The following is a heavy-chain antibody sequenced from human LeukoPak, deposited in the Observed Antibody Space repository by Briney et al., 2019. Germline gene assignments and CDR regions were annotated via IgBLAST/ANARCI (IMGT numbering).Heavy chain of an antibody. Sequence: SVKVSCKASGGTFSSYAISWVRQAPGQGLEWMGGIIPIFGTANYAQKFQGRVTITAGESTSTAYMELSSLRSEDTAVYYCARNMVRGVIISGLFDYWGQGTLVTVSS. CDR1: GGTFSSYA. J-gene: IGHJ4*02. CDR3: ARNMVRGVIISGLFDY. CDR2: IIPIFGTA. V-gene: IGHV1-69*01. D-gene: IGHD3-10*01.